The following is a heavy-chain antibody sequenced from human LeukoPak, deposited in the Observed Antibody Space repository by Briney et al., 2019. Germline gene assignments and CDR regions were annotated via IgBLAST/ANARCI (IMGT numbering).Heavy chain of an antibody. Sequence: SVKVSCKASGGTFSSYAISWVRQAPGQGLEWMGGIIPIFGTANYAQKFQGRVTITTDESTSTAYMELSSLRSEDTAVYYCARGCSTSCYKRQAAFDIWGQGTMVTVSS. J-gene: IGHJ3*02. CDR2: IIPIFGTA. D-gene: IGHD2-2*02. CDR3: ARGCSTSCYKRQAAFDI. CDR1: GGTFSSYA. V-gene: IGHV1-69*05.